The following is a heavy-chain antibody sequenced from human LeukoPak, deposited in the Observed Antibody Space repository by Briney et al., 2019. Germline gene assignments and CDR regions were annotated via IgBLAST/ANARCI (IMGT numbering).Heavy chain of an antibody. Sequence: GGSLRLSCAASGFTFTNYAIHWVRQAPGKGLEWVAVISFDGNNKYYADSVKGRFTISRDNSKNTLYLQMNSLRADDTAVYYCARDPPRVGATYYFDYWGQGTLVTVSS. V-gene: IGHV3-30-3*01. J-gene: IGHJ4*02. D-gene: IGHD1-26*01. CDR1: GFTFTNYA. CDR2: ISFDGNNK. CDR3: ARDPPRVGATYYFDY.